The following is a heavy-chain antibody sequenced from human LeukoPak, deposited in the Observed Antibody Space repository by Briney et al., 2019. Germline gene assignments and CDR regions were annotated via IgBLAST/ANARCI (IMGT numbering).Heavy chain of an antibody. Sequence: PGRSLRLSCAASGFTFRNYGMYWVRQAPGKGLEWVAVIWYDGSNKYYADSVKGRFTISRDNSKDTLYLQMNSLRAEDPAVYYCARDLGPAGLDYWGQGTLVTVSS. J-gene: IGHJ4*02. CDR1: GFTFRNYG. V-gene: IGHV3-33*01. D-gene: IGHD6-13*01. CDR2: IWYDGSNK. CDR3: ARDLGPAGLDY.